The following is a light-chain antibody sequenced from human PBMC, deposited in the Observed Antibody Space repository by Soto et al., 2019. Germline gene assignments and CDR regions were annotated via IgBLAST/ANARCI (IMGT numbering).Light chain of an antibody. CDR3: CSSAPESTYV. V-gene: IGLV2-23*01. Sequence: QSVLTQPASVSGSPGQSITISCTGTSSDVGGYNYVSWYQLHPGKAPKLIIYKGTQRPSGVSNRFSGSTSGNAASLTISALQADDEADYFCCSSAPESTYVFGTGTKVTVL. J-gene: IGLJ1*01. CDR2: KGT. CDR1: SSDVGGYNY.